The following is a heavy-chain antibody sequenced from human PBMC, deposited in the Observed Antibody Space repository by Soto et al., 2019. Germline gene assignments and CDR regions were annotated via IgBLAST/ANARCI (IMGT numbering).Heavy chain of an antibody. CDR3: ATLPYSSGWYGRPYYDSSGPFDY. CDR1: GGTFSSYA. Sequence: SVKVSCKASGGTFSSYAISWVRQAPGQGLEWMGGIIPIFGTANYAQKFQGRVTITADESTSTAYMELSSLRSEDTAVYYCATLPYSSGWYGRPYYDSSGPFDYWGQGTLVTVSS. CDR2: IIPIFGTA. J-gene: IGHJ4*02. D-gene: IGHD3-22*01. V-gene: IGHV1-69*13.